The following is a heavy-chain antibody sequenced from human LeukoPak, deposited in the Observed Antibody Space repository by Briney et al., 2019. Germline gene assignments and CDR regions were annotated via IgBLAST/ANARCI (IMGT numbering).Heavy chain of an antibody. D-gene: IGHD3-16*02. V-gene: IGHV4-59*01. J-gene: IGHJ4*02. CDR2: IYYSGST. Sequence: SETMSLTCTVSGGSISSYYWSWIRQPPGKGLEWIGYIYYSGSTTYNPSLKRRVTISVDTSKNQFSLKLSSVTAADTAVYYCARDVWGSYRSYFDYWGQGTLVTVSS. CDR1: GGSISSYY. CDR3: ARDVWGSYRSYFDY.